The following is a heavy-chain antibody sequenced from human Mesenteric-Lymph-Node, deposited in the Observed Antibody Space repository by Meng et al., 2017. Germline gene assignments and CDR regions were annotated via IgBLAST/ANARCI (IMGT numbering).Heavy chain of an antibody. D-gene: IGHD6-13*01. CDR3: ARVAAAGNEWFDP. Sequence: AHVQELRQVPAKHSETLSPTCSVSGGSSSSINWWTWVRQPPGKGLEWIGEIYHSGSTNYNPSLKRRVTISVDKSKNQFSLKLSSVPAADTAVYYCARVAAAGNEWFDPWRQGTLVTVSS. V-gene: IGHV4-4*02. J-gene: IGHJ5*02. CDR1: GGSSSSINW. CDR2: IYHSGST.